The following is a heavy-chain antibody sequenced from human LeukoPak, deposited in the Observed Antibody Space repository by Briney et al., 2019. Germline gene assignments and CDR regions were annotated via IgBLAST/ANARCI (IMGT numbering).Heavy chain of an antibody. CDR3: AADPHYGSGSYYNAFDI. D-gene: IGHD3-10*01. Sequence: SVKVSCKASGFTFTSSAMQWVRQARGQRLEWIGWIVVGSGNTNYAQKFQERITITRDMSTSTAYMELSSLRSEDTAVYYCAADPHYGSGSYYNAFDIWGQGTMVTVSS. CDR1: GFTFTSSA. CDR2: IVVGSGNT. J-gene: IGHJ3*02. V-gene: IGHV1-58*02.